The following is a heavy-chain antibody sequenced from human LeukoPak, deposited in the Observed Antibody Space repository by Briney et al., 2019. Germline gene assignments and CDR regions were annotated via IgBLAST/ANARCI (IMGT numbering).Heavy chain of an antibody. V-gene: IGHV4-39*07. D-gene: IGHD6-13*01. J-gene: IGHJ4*02. CDR1: GGSISSSSYY. Sequence: RPSETLSLTCTVSGGSISSSSYYWGWIRQPPGKGLEWIGRIYTSGSTNYNPSLKSRVTISVDTSKNQFSLKLSSVTAADTAVYYCARDQTAVKPFDYWGQGTLVTVSS. CDR2: IYTSGST. CDR3: ARDQTAVKPFDY.